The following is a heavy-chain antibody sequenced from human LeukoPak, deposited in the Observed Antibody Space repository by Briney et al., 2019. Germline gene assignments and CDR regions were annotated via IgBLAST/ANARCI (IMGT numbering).Heavy chain of an antibody. CDR1: GFTFSSYS. V-gene: IGHV3-30-3*01. J-gene: IGHJ4*02. Sequence: PGGSLRLSCAASGFTFSSYSMHWVRQAPGKGLEWVAIVSYDGSKKYYADSVKGRFTISRDNTKNTLYLQMNSLRAEDTAVYYCARDGVSHFDYWGQGTLVTVSS. CDR2: VSYDGSKK. CDR3: ARDGVSHFDY. D-gene: IGHD3-10*01.